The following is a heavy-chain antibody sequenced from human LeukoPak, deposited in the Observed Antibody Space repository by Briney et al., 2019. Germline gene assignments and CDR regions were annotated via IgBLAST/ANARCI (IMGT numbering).Heavy chain of an antibody. CDR3: AKAGDTSSSTLFLD. Sequence: GGSLRLSCAASGFTFSSYAMNWVRQAPGKGLEWVSAISGSGDNTYYADSVKGRFTISRDNSKNTLYLQINRMRAEDTAVYYCAKAGDTSSSTLFLDWGQGTLVTVSS. J-gene: IGHJ4*02. CDR2: ISGSGDNT. CDR1: GFTFSSYA. D-gene: IGHD6-6*01. V-gene: IGHV3-23*01.